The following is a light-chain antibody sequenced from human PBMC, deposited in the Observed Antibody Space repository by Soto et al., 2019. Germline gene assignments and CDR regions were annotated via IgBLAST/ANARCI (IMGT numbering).Light chain of an antibody. V-gene: IGLV2-14*01. CDR1: SSDVGGYTY. J-gene: IGLJ2*01. Sequence: QSALTQPASVSGSPGQSITISCTGTSSDVGGYTYVSWYQQHPGKAPQLMIYDVTNRPAGVSNRFSGSKSGNTASLTISGLQAEYEADYYCSSCTSSSTRVFGGGTKVTVL. CDR3: SSCTSSSTRV. CDR2: DVT.